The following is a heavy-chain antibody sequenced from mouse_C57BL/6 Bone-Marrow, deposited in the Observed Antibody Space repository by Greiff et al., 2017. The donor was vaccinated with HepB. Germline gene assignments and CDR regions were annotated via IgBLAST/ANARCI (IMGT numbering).Heavy chain of an antibody. CDR3: ARDTPHYYGIAY. J-gene: IGHJ3*01. V-gene: IGHV5-4*01. D-gene: IGHD1-1*01. CDR1: GFTFSSYA. CDR2: ISDGGSYT. Sequence: EVKLVESGGGLVKPGGSLKLSCAASGFTFSSYAMSWVRQTPEKRLEWVATISDGGSYTYYPDNVKGRFTISRDNAKNNLYLQMSHLKSEDTAMYYCARDTPHYYGIAYWGQGTLVTVSA.